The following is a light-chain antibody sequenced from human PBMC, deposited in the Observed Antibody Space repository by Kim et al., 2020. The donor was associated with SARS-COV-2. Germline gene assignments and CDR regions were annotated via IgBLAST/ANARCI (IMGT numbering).Light chain of an antibody. CDR1: SLRSQF. J-gene: IGLJ2*01. CDR3: TSRDSSGYHGI. CDR2: GRN. Sequence: ALGQTVTMKCQGDSLRSQFANGYQQSPGQSPVLVLQGRNSRPSGIPDRFSGSRSGDTASLTITGAQAEDEADYYCTSRDSSGYHGIFGGGTQLTVL. V-gene: IGLV3-19*01.